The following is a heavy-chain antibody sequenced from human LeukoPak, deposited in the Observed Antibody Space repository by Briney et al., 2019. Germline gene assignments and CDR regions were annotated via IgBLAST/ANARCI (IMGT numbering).Heavy chain of an antibody. CDR3: TTYAAVAGTRHFDS. Sequence: PGGSLRLSCAASGFTFSNAWMSWVRQAPGKGLEWIGRIRSKTDGGTTDYAAPVKDRFTISRDDSKNTLFLQINSLKTEDTAVYYCTTYAAVAGTRHFDSWGQGALVTVSS. J-gene: IGHJ4*02. CDR2: IRSKTDGGTT. D-gene: IGHD6-19*01. CDR1: GFTFSNAW. V-gene: IGHV3-15*01.